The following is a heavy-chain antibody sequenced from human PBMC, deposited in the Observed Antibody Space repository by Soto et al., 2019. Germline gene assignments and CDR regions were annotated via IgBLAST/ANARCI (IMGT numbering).Heavy chain of an antibody. Sequence: PSETLSLTCTVSGGSISSGGYYWSWIRQHPGKGLEWIGYIYYSGSTYYNPSLKSRVTISVDTSKNQFSLKLSPVTAADTAVYYCARGRRPEYSSSSGLFDPWGQGTLVTVSS. J-gene: IGHJ5*02. CDR3: ARGRRPEYSSSSGLFDP. D-gene: IGHD6-6*01. CDR1: GGSISSGGYY. V-gene: IGHV4-31*03. CDR2: IYYSGST.